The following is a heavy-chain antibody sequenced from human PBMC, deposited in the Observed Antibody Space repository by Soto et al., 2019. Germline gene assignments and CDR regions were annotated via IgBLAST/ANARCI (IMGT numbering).Heavy chain of an antibody. J-gene: IGHJ4*02. V-gene: IGHV4-61*01. D-gene: IGHD6-13*01. CDR3: ARLIAAAGYFDY. CDR2: IYYSGST. CDR1: GGSVSSGSYY. Sequence: SETLSLTCTVSGGSVSSGSYYWSWIRQPPGKGLECIGYIYYSGSTNYNPSLKSRVTISVDTSKNQFSLKLSSVTAADTAVYYCARLIAAAGYFDYWGQGTLVTVSS.